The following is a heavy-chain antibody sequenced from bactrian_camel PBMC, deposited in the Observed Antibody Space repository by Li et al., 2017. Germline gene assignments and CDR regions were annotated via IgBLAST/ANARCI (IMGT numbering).Heavy chain of an antibody. CDR3: AAARVVWVPGILRAADVDY. CDR2: IGPDGTT. D-gene: IGHD5*01. V-gene: IGHV3S53*01. J-gene: IGHJ6*01. Sequence: QVQLVESGGCSVQTGGSLRLSCTRPGYTFKRYCMGWFRQAQGKEREGVAIIGPDGTTTYADSVKGRFTISRDSAKNAVYLQMSSLNAEDTAMYYCAAARVVWVPGILRAADVDYWGQGTQVTVS. CDR1: GYTFKRYC.